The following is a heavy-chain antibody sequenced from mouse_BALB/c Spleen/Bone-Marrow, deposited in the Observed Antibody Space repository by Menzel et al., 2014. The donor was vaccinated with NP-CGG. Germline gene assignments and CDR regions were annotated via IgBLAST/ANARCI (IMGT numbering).Heavy chain of an antibody. V-gene: IGHV14-3*02. CDR2: IDPANGNT. CDR1: GFNIKDTY. Sequence: VQLQQSGAELVKPGASVKLSCTASGFNIKDTYMHWVKQRPEQGLEWIGRIDPANGNTKYDPKFQGKATMTADTSSNTAYLQLSSLTSEDTAVYYCARYRLGTYLDYWGQGTTLTVSS. J-gene: IGHJ2*01. D-gene: IGHD1-2*01. CDR3: ARYRLGTYLDY.